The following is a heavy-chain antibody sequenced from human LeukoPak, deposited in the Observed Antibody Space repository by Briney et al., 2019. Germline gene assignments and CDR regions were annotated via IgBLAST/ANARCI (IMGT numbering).Heavy chain of an antibody. D-gene: IGHD6-19*01. J-gene: IGHJ4*02. CDR1: GGSISSGDYY. V-gene: IGHV4-30-4*02. Sequence: SETLSLTCTVSGGSISSGDYYWSWIRQPPGKGLEWIGYIYYSGSTYYNPSLKSRVTISVDTSKNQFSLKLSSVTAADTAVYYCARGSSGWYRYFDYWGQGTLVTVSS. CDR3: ARGSSGWYRYFDY. CDR2: IYYSGST.